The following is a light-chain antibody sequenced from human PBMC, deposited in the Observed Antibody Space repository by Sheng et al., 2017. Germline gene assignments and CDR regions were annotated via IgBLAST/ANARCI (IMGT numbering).Light chain of an antibody. Sequence: QSALTQPASVSGSPGQSITISCAGTSSDVGSYNLVSWYQQYPGKAPKLVIYEGSKRPSGVSNRFSGSKSGNTASLTISGLQAEDEADYYCCSYASSVSYVFGTGTKVTVL. CDR3: CSYASSVSYV. J-gene: IGLJ1*01. V-gene: IGLV2-23*01. CDR2: EGS. CDR1: SSDVGSYNL.